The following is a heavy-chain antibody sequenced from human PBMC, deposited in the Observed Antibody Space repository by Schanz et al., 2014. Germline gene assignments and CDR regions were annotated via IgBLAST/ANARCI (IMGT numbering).Heavy chain of an antibody. CDR3: ARDGDFDY. V-gene: IGHV3-30*04. J-gene: IGHJ4*02. CDR1: RFTISRNP. Sequence: QVQLVESGGGVVRPGRSLRLSCTGSRFTISRNPIHWVRQAPGKGLEWVALISYDGSSKNHADSVQGRFTISRDNSKNALYLQMDSLRAEDTAVYYCARDGDFDYWGQGTLVTVSS. CDR2: ISYDGSSK.